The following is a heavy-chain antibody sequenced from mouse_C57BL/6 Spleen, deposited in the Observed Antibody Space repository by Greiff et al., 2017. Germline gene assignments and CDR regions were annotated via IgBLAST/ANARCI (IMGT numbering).Heavy chain of an antibody. J-gene: IGHJ4*01. CDR3: ARYTRVRQGAMDY. Sequence: EVQLVESGGGLVQPGGSLSLSCAASGFTFTDYYMSWVRQPPGKALEWLGFIRNKANGYTTEYSASVKGRFTISRDNSQSILYLQMNALRAEDSATYYCARYTRVRQGAMDYWGQGTSVTVSS. D-gene: IGHD2-14*01. V-gene: IGHV7-3*01. CDR2: IRNKANGYTT. CDR1: GFTFTDYY.